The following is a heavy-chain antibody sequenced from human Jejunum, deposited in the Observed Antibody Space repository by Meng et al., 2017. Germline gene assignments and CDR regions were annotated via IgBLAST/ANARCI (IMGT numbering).Heavy chain of an antibody. V-gene: IGHV4-4*02. CDR1: GGSISSGYW. CDR2: IYHSGST. J-gene: IGHJ4*02. CDR3: ARGGYYSFDY. Sequence: QVQRQESGPGLVKPSETLSPTCAASGGSISSGYWWTWVRQSPGKGLEWIGEIYHSGSTNYSPSLKSRGTISVDKSKNQFSLKLTSVTAADTAVYYCARGGYYSFDYWGQGTLVTVSS. D-gene: IGHD5-18*01.